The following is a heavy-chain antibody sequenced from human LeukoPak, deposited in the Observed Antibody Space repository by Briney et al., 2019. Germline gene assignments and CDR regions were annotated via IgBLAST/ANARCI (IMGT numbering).Heavy chain of an antibody. D-gene: IGHD1-1*01. Sequence: SETLSLNCTVSSGSISSSSNYWGWLRLPPGKGLEWIGSGYYSGTANYTPSLKSRVTIAVNRSKNQFSLKLSSVTAADTAVYYCARVQLERRLLGFYGMDVWGQGTTVTVSS. CDR1: SGSISSSSNY. CDR3: ARVQLERRLLGFYGMDV. J-gene: IGHJ6*02. CDR2: GYYSGTA. V-gene: IGHV4-39*01.